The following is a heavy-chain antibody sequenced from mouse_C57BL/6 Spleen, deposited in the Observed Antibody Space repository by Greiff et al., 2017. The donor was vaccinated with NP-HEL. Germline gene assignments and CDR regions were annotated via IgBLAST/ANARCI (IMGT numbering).Heavy chain of an antibody. CDR2: IWSGGST. V-gene: IGHV2-2*01. Sequence: QVQLQQSGPGLVQPSQSLSITCTVSGFSLTSYGVHWVRQSPGKGLEWLGVIWSGGSTDYNAAFISRLSISKDNSKSQVFFKMNSLQADDTAMYYCARNGGFAWFAYWGQGTLVTVSA. CDR3: ARNGGFAWFAY. J-gene: IGHJ3*01. CDR1: GFSLTSYG.